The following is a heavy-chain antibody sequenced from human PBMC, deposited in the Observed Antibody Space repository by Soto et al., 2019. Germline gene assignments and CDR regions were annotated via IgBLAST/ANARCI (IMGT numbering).Heavy chain of an antibody. J-gene: IGHJ5*02. V-gene: IGHV5-51*01. CDR2: FSPADSDG. CDR1: GYPFTTYW. D-gene: IGHD3-16*01. Sequence: EVQLVQSGAEVKKPGESLKISCKGSGYPFTTYWIAWVRQTPGKGFEWMGIFSPADSDGRYSPSFQGQVTMSADKSLRTAYLQSSSLKASDSAIYYCARRSGGQRFGPAYADLWGQGTQVIVSS. CDR3: ARRSGGQRFGPAYADL.